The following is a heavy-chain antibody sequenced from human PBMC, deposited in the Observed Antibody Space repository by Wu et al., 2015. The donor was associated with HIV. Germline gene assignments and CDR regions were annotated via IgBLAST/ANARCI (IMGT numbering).Heavy chain of an antibody. CDR3: ARERAAGTRTYYYYMDV. D-gene: IGHD6-13*01. CDR1: GYTFTSFY. Sequence: QVQLAQSGAEVKKPGASVKVSCKASGYTFTSFYMHWVRQAPGQGLEWMGLINPSGGSTTYAQKFQGRVTMTRYTSTSTVYMELSSLRSEDTAVYYCARERAAGTRTYYYYMDVVGTKGPRSPSP. J-gene: IGHJ6*03. CDR2: INPSGGST. V-gene: IGHV1-46*03.